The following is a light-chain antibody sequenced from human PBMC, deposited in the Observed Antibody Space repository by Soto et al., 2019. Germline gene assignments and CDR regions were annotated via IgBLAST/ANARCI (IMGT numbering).Light chain of an antibody. Sequence: QSALAQPSSVSGSPGQSITIACTGTSTDVGGYNYVSWYQHHPAKGPKLIIYEVNNRPSGVSDRFSGSKSGNKASLTISNLEAEDESDYYCGSYTSTDTPFVFGPGTKVT. CDR2: EVN. V-gene: IGLV2-14*01. CDR1: STDVGGYNY. CDR3: GSYTSTDTPFV. J-gene: IGLJ1*01.